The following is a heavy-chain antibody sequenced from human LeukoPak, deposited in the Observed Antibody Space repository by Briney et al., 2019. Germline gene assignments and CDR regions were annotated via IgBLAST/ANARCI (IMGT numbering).Heavy chain of an antibody. CDR1: GYALTSYG. V-gene: IGHV1-18*01. Sequence: ASVKVSCKPSGYALTSYGISWVRQAPGQGLEWMGWISAYNGNTNYAQKFQGRVAMTTDRSSTTAFIEVTSLTYDDTAVYYCARGTRASFFDIWGQGTMVTVSS. J-gene: IGHJ3*02. CDR2: ISAYNGNT. CDR3: ARGTRASFFDI.